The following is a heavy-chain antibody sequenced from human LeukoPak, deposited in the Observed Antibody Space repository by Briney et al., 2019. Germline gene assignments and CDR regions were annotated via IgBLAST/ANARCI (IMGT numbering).Heavy chain of an antibody. V-gene: IGHV3-23*01. J-gene: IGHJ4*02. CDR2: ISRSGDIT. CDR3: ATEGFYY. Sequence: GGSLRLSCAASGVNFSKYGMKRVRQAAGTGLEYVSGISRSGDITHYADSVKGRFTISRDNFKNTLYLQMNSLRADDTALYYCATEGFYYWGPGTLVTVSS. CDR1: GVNFSKYG.